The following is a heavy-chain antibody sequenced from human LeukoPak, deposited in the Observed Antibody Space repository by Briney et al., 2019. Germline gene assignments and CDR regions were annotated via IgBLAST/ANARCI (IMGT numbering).Heavy chain of an antibody. CDR3: AKDPNYYDSSGYYWGRDWYFDL. V-gene: IGHV3-23*01. D-gene: IGHD3-22*01. CDR1: GFTFSSYA. J-gene: IGHJ2*01. CDR2: ISGSGGST. Sequence: GGSLRLSCAASGFTFSSYAMRWVRQAPGKGLEWVSAISGSGGSTYYADSVKGRFTISRDNSKNTLYLQMNSLRAEDTAVYYCAKDPNYYDSSGYYWGRDWYFDLWGRGTLVTVSS.